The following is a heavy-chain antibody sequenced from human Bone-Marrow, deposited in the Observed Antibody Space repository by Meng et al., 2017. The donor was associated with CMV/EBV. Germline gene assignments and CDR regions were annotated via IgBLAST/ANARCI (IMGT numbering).Heavy chain of an antibody. Sequence: GSLRLSCTVSGGSISSYYWSWIRQPPGKGLEWIGYIYYSGSTNYNPSLKSRVTISVDTSKNQFSLKLSSVTAADTAVYYCTLGLWWHGMDVWGQGTTVTVSS. J-gene: IGHJ6*02. D-gene: IGHD4/OR15-4a*01. CDR2: IYYSGST. CDR3: TLGLWWHGMDV. CDR1: GGSISSYY. V-gene: IGHV4-59*12.